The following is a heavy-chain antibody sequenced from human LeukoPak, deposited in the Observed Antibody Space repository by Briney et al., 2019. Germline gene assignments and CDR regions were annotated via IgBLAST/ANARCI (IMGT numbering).Heavy chain of an antibody. J-gene: IGHJ4*02. CDR1: GGSISSYY. D-gene: IGHD6-19*01. V-gene: IGHV4-59*01. CDR2: IYYSGCT. CDR3: AREQWLVSSHYFDY. Sequence: SETLSLTCTVSGGSISSYYWSWVRQPPGKGLEWIGYIYYSGCTNYSPSLKSRVTISVDTSKNQFSLKLSSVTAADTAVYYCAREQWLVSSHYFDYWGQGTLVTVSS.